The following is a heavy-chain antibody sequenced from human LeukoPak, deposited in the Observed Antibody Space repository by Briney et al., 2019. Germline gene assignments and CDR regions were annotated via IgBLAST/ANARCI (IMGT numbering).Heavy chain of an antibody. CDR3: AAMVRGGNWFDP. Sequence: ASVKVSCKASGYTFTGYYMHWVRQAPGQGLEWVGWINPNSGGTNYAQKFQGWVTMTRDTSISTAYMELSRLRSDDTAVYYCAAMVRGGNWFDPWGQGTLVTVSS. CDR1: GYTFTGYY. V-gene: IGHV1-2*04. J-gene: IGHJ5*02. CDR2: INPNSGGT. D-gene: IGHD3-10*01.